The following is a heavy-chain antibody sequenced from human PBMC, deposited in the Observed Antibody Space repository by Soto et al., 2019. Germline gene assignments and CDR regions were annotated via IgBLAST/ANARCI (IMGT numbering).Heavy chain of an antibody. Sequence: QVQLVQSGAEVKKPGSSVKVSCKASGGTFSSYAISWVRQAPGQGLEWMGGIIPIFGTANYAQKFQGRVTITADESTSKAYMELSSLRSEDTAVYYCARGLTYYYGSGSYYNPLNDAFDIWGQGTMVTVSS. D-gene: IGHD3-10*01. CDR1: GGTFSSYA. J-gene: IGHJ3*02. CDR2: IIPIFGTA. CDR3: ARGLTYYYGSGSYYNPLNDAFDI. V-gene: IGHV1-69*01.